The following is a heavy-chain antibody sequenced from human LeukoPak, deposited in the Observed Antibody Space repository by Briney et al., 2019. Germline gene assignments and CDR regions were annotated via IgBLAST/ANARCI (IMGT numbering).Heavy chain of an antibody. V-gene: IGHV4-39*01. CDR1: GGSISSSSYY. CDR2: IYYSGST. Sequence: SETLSLTCTVSGGSISSSSYYWGWIRQPPGKGLEWIGSIYYSGSTYYNPSLKSRVTISVDTSKNQFSLKLSPVTAADTAVYYCARQLTVGATSEYYFDYWGQGTLVTVSS. D-gene: IGHD1-26*01. CDR3: ARQLTVGATSEYYFDY. J-gene: IGHJ4*02.